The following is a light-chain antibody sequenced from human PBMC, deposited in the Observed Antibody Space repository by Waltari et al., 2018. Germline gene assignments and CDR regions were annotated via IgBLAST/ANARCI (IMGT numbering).Light chain of an antibody. CDR2: DVT. CDR1: GLAVGGYHS. CDR3: SSYTTTRVI. J-gene: IGLJ2*01. V-gene: IGLV2-14*03. Sequence: QSALTQPASVSGSPGQSITISCSGTGLAVGGYHSVSWYQPHPGKAPKVIIYDVTNRPSGVSDRFSGSKSGNMASLTISGLQAEDEADYYCSSYTTTRVIFGGGTKVTVL.